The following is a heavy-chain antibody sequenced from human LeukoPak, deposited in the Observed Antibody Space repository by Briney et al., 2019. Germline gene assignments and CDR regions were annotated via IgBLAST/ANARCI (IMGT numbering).Heavy chain of an antibody. D-gene: IGHD5-18*01. V-gene: IGHV1-46*01. CDR3: AREPSGYSYGLN. Sequence: ASVKVSCKASGYTFTSYYMHWVRQAPGQGLEWMGLINPTGGSTGYAQKFQGRVTMTRDMSTSTDYMELSSLRSEDTAVYYCAREPSGYSYGLNWGQGTLVTVSS. CDR2: INPTGGST. J-gene: IGHJ4*02. CDR1: GYTFTSYY.